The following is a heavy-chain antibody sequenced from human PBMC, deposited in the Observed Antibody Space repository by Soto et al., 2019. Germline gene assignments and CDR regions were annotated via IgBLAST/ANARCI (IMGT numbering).Heavy chain of an antibody. CDR3: ARDLSWIDY. J-gene: IGHJ4*02. Sequence: QVQLVESGGGVVQPGRSLTLSCAASGFTFSTFGMHWVRQAPGKGLEWVAVIWYNGDNTYYADSVKGRFTISRDHSKNTLYLHMNSLSAEDTAVYYCARDLSWIDYWGQGTLVTVSS. V-gene: IGHV3-33*01. CDR2: IWYNGDNT. CDR1: GFTFSTFG.